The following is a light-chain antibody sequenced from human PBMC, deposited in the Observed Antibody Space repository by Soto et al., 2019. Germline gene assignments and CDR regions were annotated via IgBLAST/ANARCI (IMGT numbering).Light chain of an antibody. CDR2: DAS. CDR1: QSIDSW. CDR3: QQYKTSLLT. Sequence: DIQMTQSPSPLSASVGDRVTITCRASQSIDSWLAWYQQKPGKAPKLLMYDASSLESGVSSRFSGSGSGTECTLIISSLQPDDFATYYCQQYKTSLLTLGGGTKVDIK. V-gene: IGKV1-5*01. J-gene: IGKJ4*01.